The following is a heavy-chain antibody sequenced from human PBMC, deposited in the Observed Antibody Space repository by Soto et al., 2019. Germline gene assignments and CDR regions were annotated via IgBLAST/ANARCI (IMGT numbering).Heavy chain of an antibody. CDR1: GFTFSSYA. J-gene: IGHJ4*02. Sequence: GGSLRLSCAASGFTFSSYAMSWARQSPGKGLQWVSAISGSFGTTYYADSVKGRFTISRDNLKNTLDLQMNSLRAEDTAIYYCAKNKEVGASGWGANFDSWGQGALVTVSS. V-gene: IGHV3-23*01. CDR3: AKNKEVGASGWGANFDS. CDR2: ISGSFGTT. D-gene: IGHD1-26*01.